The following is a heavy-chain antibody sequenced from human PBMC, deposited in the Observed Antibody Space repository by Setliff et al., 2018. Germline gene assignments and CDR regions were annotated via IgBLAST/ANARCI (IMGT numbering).Heavy chain of an antibody. CDR2: FHTSGST. D-gene: IGHD6-13*01. CDR3: ARDSYSSSWPDY. Sequence: PSETLSLTCTVSGGSISDNYWSWIRQPAGKGLEWIGRFHTSGSTTYNPSLKSRVTLLVDTSKNQFSLKLSSVTAEDTAVYYWARDSYSSSWPDYWGQGTRVTVSS. J-gene: IGHJ4*02. CDR1: GGSISDNY. V-gene: IGHV4-4*07.